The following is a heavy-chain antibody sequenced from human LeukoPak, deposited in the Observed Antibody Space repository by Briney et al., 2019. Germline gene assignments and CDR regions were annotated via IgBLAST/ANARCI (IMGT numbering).Heavy chain of an antibody. CDR2: ISYDASNK. J-gene: IGHJ4*02. Sequence: QPGGSLRLSCAASGFSFRDSALHWVRQAPGKGLEWVAIISYDASNKEYADSLKGRFTISRDNSKNTLYLQMSSLRVEDTAVYYCAKPVIYGSEQTDYWGQGTLVTVSS. V-gene: IGHV3-30-3*02. CDR3: AKPVIYGSEQTDY. D-gene: IGHD3-10*01. CDR1: GFSFRDSA.